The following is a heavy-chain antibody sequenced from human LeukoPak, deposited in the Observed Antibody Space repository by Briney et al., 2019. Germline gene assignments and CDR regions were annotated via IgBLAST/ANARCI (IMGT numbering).Heavy chain of an antibody. CDR3: ARGYYYDSSGYSY. J-gene: IGHJ4*02. V-gene: IGHV4-34*01. CDR2: INHSGST. CDR1: GGSFSGYY. D-gene: IGHD3-22*01. Sequence: PSETLSLTCAVYGGSFSGYYWSWIRQPPGKGLEWIGEINHSGSTNYNPSLKSRVTISVDTSKNQFSLKLSSVTAADTAVYYCARGYYYDSSGYSYWGQGTLVTVSS.